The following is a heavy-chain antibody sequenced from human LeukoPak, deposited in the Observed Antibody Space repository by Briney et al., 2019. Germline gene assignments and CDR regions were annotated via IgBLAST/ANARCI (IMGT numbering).Heavy chain of an antibody. CDR2: ISGSGGST. J-gene: IGHJ4*02. D-gene: IGHD3-22*01. V-gene: IGHV3-23*01. CDR3: AKSDLASSGYYSHFDY. CDR1: GFTFSSYA. Sequence: GGSLRLSCAASGFTFSSYAMSWVRQAPGKGLEWVSAISGSGGSTYYADSVKGRFTISRDNSKNTLYLQMNSLRAEDTAVYYCAKSDLASSGYYSHFDYWGQGTLVTVSS.